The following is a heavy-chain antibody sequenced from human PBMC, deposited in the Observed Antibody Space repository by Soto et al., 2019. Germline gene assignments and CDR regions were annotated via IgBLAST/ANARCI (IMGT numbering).Heavy chain of an antibody. J-gene: IGHJ6*02. Sequence: EVQLLESGGTLVQPGGSLRLSCAASGFSFGSYDMSWVRQVPGKGLEWVSTLSGSGSTALYPDSVKGRFIISRDNARSTLYLQMNSLRAEDSALYYCARVGQDYYYGMDVWGQGTTVTVSS. CDR2: LSGSGSTA. D-gene: IGHD1-26*01. V-gene: IGHV3-23*01. CDR1: GFSFGSYD. CDR3: ARVGQDYYYGMDV.